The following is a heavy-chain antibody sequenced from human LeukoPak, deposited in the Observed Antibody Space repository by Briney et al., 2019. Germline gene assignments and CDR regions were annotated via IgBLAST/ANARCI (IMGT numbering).Heavy chain of an antibody. CDR3: ARWLPGIAAAGTLADIKPPDDY. D-gene: IGHD6-13*01. Sequence: GGSLRLSCAASGFTFSSYGTHWVRQAPGKGLEWVAFIRYDGTNKYYADSVKGRFTISRDNSKNTLYLQMNSLRAEDTAVYYCARWLPGIAAAGTLADIKPPDDYWGQGTLVTVSS. CDR1: GFTFSSYG. CDR2: IRYDGTNK. J-gene: IGHJ4*02. V-gene: IGHV3-30*02.